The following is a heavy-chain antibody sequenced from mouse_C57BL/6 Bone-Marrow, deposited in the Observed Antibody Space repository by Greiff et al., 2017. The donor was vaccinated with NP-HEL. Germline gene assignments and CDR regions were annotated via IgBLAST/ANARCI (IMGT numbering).Heavy chain of an antibody. CDR1: GYTFTGYP. CDR2: FNPYTGDT. V-gene: IGHV1-47*01. Sequence: VQLQQSGAELVKPGASVKISCKASGYTFTGYPMEWVKQNPEKSLEWIGDFNPYTGDTTYNEKFKGKATLTVEKSSSTAYLQLNRLTSDDSAVYYCARGYDGSHYCDIDDWGKGTTVTVSS. D-gene: IGHD1-1*01. CDR3: ARGYDGSHYCDIDD. J-gene: IGHJ1*03.